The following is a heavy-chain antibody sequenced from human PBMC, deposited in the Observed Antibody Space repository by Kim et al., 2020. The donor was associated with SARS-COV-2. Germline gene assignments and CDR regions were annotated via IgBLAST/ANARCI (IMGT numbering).Heavy chain of an antibody. J-gene: IGHJ6*02. Sequence: GGSLRLSCAASGFTFSSYEMNWVRQAPGKGLEWVSYISSSGSTIYYADSVKGRFTISRDNAKNSLYLQMNSLRAEDTAVYYCARAHNFKSGQWLVQVAYYGMDVWGQGTTVTVSS. CDR3: ARAHNFKSGQWLVQVAYYGMDV. CDR2: ISSSGSTI. V-gene: IGHV3-48*03. CDR1: GFTFSSYE. D-gene: IGHD6-19*01.